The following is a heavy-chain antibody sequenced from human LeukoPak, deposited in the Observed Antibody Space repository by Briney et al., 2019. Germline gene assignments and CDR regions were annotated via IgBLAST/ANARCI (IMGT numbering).Heavy chain of an antibody. J-gene: IGHJ4*02. CDR2: TSGDEDST. CDR1: GFTFRSFA. Sequence: GGSLRLSCAASGFTFRSFAMSWVRQAPGKGLEWVAVTSGDEDSTHYAESVRGRFIISTDNSKNSLNLQMNSLRAEDTAVYYCTKDVMAGFSSGWYFGSWGQGTQVTVSS. D-gene: IGHD6-25*01. V-gene: IGHV3-23*01. CDR3: TKDVMAGFSSGWYFGS.